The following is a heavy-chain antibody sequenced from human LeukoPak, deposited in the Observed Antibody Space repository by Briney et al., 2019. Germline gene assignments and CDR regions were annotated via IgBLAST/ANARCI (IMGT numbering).Heavy chain of an antibody. J-gene: IGHJ2*01. V-gene: IGHV3-48*01. D-gene: IGHD4-17*01. CDR2: ISSSSSTI. CDR1: GFTFSSYS. Sequence: PGGSLRLSCAASGFTFSSYSMNWVRQAPGKGLEWVSYISSSSSTIYYADSVKGRFTISRDNAKNSLYLQMNSLSAGDTALYYCAKGVNFDYGDIYWYLDLWGRGTVVTVSS. CDR3: AKGVNFDYGDIYWYLDL.